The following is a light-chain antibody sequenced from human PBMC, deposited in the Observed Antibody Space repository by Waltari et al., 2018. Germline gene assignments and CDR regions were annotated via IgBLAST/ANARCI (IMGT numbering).Light chain of an antibody. CDR2: GAS. V-gene: IGKV3-20*01. CDR1: ESIGADY. J-gene: IGKJ1*01. Sequence: CRASESIGADYLAWYQKKPGLAPRLLIYGASTRATGVPDRFSVSGSGTDFTLTISRLEPEDFAVYYCQQYHSLPWTFGQGTKVDIK. CDR3: QQYHSLPWT.